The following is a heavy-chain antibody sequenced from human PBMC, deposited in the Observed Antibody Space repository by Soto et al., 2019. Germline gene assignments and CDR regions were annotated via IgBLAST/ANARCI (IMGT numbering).Heavy chain of an antibody. Sequence: GGSLRLSCAASGFTFSDYYMDWVRQAPGKGLEWVGRTRNKANNYTTEYTRSVKGGFTNTRDDSKNSQYQQMNSLKTEATCVYYCAKVDMEGATRVYYSDYWGQGALVTVAS. CDR2: TRNKANNYTT. CDR3: AKVDMEGATRVYYSDY. CDR1: GFTFSDYY. V-gene: IGHV3-72*01. D-gene: IGHD1-26*01. J-gene: IGHJ4*02.